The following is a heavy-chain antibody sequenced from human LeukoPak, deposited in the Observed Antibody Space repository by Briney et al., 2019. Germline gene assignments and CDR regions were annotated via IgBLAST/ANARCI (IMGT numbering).Heavy chain of an antibody. CDR1: GFTFSSFA. V-gene: IGHV3-48*03. D-gene: IGHD3-10*02. Sequence: GRCLRLSCAASGFTFSSFAMSWVRQARGKGLEWVSYISSSGSTIYSADSVKGGFTISRDNAKNSLYLQMNSLRAEDTAVYYCAELGITMIGGVWGKGTTVTISS. CDR3: AELGITMIGGV. CDR2: ISSSGSTI. J-gene: IGHJ6*04.